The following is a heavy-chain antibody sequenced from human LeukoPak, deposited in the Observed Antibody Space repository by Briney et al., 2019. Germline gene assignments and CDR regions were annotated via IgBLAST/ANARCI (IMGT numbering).Heavy chain of an antibody. Sequence: PGGSLRLSCAASGFTFSSYAMAWVRQSPEKGLEWVSAITNSGGDTYYIDSVKGRFIISRDNSKNTLYLQMDSLRADDGAIYYCVKGSSTSRPYFLDYWGQGTLVTVSS. CDR2: ITNSGGDT. CDR1: GFTFSSYA. V-gene: IGHV3-23*01. CDR3: VKGSSTSRPYFLDY. J-gene: IGHJ4*02. D-gene: IGHD6-6*01.